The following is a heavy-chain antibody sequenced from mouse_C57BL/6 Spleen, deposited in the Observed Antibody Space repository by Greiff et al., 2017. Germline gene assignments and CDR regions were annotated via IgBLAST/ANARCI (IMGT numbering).Heavy chain of an antibody. CDR3: ARPLNYEYDGDYYAMDY. CDR1: GYTFTSYW. V-gene: IGHV1-64*01. J-gene: IGHJ4*01. D-gene: IGHD2-4*01. Sequence: QVQLQQPGAELVKPGASVKLSCKASGYTFTSYWMHWVKQRPGQGLEWIGMIHPNSGSTNYNEKFKSKATLTVDKSSSTAYMQLSSLTSEDSAVYYCARPLNYEYDGDYYAMDYWGQGTSVTVSS. CDR2: IHPNSGST.